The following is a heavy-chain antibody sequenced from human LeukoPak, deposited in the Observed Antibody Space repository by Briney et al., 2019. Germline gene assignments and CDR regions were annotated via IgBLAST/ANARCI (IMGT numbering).Heavy chain of an antibody. V-gene: IGHV4-39*01. CDR3: ARHAEYNSGWHFYLDH. Sequence: SEXLSLTCTVSGVSTTNGIYYWAWLRQPPGTGLEWIGSVHNVGSTYYNLSLRSRVTMSIDTSKNQFSLRLNSVTAADTAVYYCARHAEYNSGWHFYLDHWGQGILVTVSS. CDR2: VHNVGST. CDR1: GVSTTNGIYY. D-gene: IGHD6-19*01. J-gene: IGHJ4*02.